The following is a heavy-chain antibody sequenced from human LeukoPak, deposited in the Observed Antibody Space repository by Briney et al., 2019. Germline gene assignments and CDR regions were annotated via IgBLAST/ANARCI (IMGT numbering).Heavy chain of an antibody. Sequence: GASVKASCKTSGYTFTRYAIHWVRQAPGQGLEWMGWISCGKGETKYSQKFQDGVTITRDTSASTAYMELSSLRSEDTAVYYCARDNGYQLLWWWGQGTLVTVSS. J-gene: IGHJ4*02. D-gene: IGHD2-2*01. CDR3: ARDNGYQLLWW. V-gene: IGHV1-3*01. CDR2: ISCGKGET. CDR1: GYTFTRYA.